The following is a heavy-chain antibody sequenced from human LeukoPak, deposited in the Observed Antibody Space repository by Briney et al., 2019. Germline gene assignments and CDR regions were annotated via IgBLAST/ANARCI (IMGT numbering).Heavy chain of an antibody. CDR1: GFTFSNYW. Sequence: GGSLRLSCAASGFTFSNYWMSWVRQAPGKGLEWVANIKLDGSEKYYVDSVKGRVTISRDNAKNSLYLQMNSLRAEDTAVYYCAREIPRGANHLDQWGQGTLVTVSS. J-gene: IGHJ4*02. V-gene: IGHV3-7*01. CDR2: IKLDGSEK. CDR3: AREIPRGANHLDQ. D-gene: IGHD3-10*01.